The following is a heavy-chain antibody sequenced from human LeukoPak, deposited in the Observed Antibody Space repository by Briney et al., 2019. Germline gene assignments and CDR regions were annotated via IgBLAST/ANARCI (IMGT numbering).Heavy chain of an antibody. CDR1: GGTFSSYA. CDR2: IIPIFGTA. CDR3: ARASSWRPTLFDY. V-gene: IGHV1-69*13. D-gene: IGHD6-13*01. J-gene: IGHJ4*02. Sequence: ASVKVSCKASGGTFSSYAISWVRQAPGQGLEWMGGIIPIFGTANYAQKFQGGVTITADESTSTAYMELSSLRSEDTAVYYCARASSWRPTLFDYWGQGTLVTVSS.